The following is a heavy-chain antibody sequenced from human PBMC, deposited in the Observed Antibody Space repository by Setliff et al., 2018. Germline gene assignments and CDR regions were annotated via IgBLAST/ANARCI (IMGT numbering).Heavy chain of an antibody. CDR2: IIPMFGTA. D-gene: IGHD3-10*01. CDR1: GGTFSSYA. V-gene: IGHV1-69*13. J-gene: IGHJ4*02. CDR3: AARCSSTSCRYYYGSGSSVPFDY. Sequence: GASVKVSCKASGGTFSSYAISWVRQAPGQGLEWMGGIIPMFGTANYAQKFQGRVTITADESTSTAYMELSSLRSEDTAVYYCAARCSSTSCRYYYGSGSSVPFDYWGQGTLVTVSS.